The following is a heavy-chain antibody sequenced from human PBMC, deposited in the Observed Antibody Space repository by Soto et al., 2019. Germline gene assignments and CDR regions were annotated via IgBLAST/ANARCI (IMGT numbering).Heavy chain of an antibody. CDR2: ISAYNGNT. CDR3: ARGGSAYRGGWYWVSDY. V-gene: IGHV1-18*04. D-gene: IGHD6-19*01. J-gene: IGHJ4*02. Sequence: QVQLVQSGAEVKKPGASVKVSCKASGYTFTSYGISWVRQAPGQGLEWMGWISAYNGNTNYAQKLQGRVTMTTDTPTSTAYMDRRSLRPDDTAAEYCARGGSAYRGGWYWVSDYWGQGTLVTVSS. CDR1: GYTFTSYG.